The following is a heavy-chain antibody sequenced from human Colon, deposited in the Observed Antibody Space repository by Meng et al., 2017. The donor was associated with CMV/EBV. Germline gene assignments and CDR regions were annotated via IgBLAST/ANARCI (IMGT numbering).Heavy chain of an antibody. J-gene: IGHJ4*02. CDR3: ARHILYSYYFDY. Sequence: ASVKVSCKASGYTFSTYGISWVRQAPGQGLEWMGWISAHNGNTNYAQKFQDRVTMTTDTSTSTVYMELRSLRSDDTAVYYCARHILYSYYFDYWGQGTLVTVSS. CDR1: GYTFSTYG. D-gene: IGHD2-21*01. CDR2: ISAHNGNT. V-gene: IGHV1-18*01.